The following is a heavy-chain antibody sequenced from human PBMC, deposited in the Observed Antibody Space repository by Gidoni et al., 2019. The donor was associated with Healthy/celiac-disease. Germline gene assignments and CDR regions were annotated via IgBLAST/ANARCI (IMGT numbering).Heavy chain of an antibody. CDR2: IKSKTDGGTT. CDR3: TTEDIVVVPAAMVDY. Sequence: EVQLVESGGGLVKPGGSLRLSCAASGFTFSNAGMNWVRQAPGKGLEWVGRIKSKTDGGTTDYAAPVKGRFTISRDDSKNTQYLQMNSLKTEDTAVYYCTTEDIVVVPAAMVDYWGQGTLVTVSS. D-gene: IGHD2-2*01. CDR1: GFTFSNAG. J-gene: IGHJ4*02. V-gene: IGHV3-15*07.